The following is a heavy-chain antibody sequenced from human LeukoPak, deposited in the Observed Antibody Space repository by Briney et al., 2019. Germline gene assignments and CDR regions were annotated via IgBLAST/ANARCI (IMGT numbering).Heavy chain of an antibody. CDR3: ARDRDSSGWFDY. J-gene: IGHJ4*02. CDR2: IYYSGSA. V-gene: IGHV4-59*01. CDR1: GGSLSGFY. D-gene: IGHD6-19*01. Sequence: SETLSLTCTVSGGSLSGFYWGWIRQPPGKGLEWIGFIYYSGSANYNPSLKSRVTMSVDTSKNQFSLKLSSVTAADTAFYYCARDRDSSGWFDYWGQGTLVTVSS.